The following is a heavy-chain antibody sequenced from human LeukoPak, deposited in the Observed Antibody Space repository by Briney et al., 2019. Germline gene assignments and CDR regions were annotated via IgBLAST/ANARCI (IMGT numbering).Heavy chain of an antibody. CDR3: ARDGDYGDYVHAFDI. J-gene: IGHJ3*02. D-gene: IGHD4-17*01. Sequence: AWVTVSCKASGYTFTSYGINWVRQAPGQGLEWMGWISAYNGNTNYAQILQGRVTMTTDTSTSTAYMALRSLRSDDTAVYYCARDGDYGDYVHAFDIWGQGTMVTVSS. V-gene: IGHV1-18*01. CDR1: GYTFTSYG. CDR2: ISAYNGNT.